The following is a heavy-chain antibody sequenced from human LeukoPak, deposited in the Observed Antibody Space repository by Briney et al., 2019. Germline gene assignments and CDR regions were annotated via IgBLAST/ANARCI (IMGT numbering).Heavy chain of an antibody. CDR1: GFTFSSYS. CDR2: ISSSSSYI. CDR3: ASGTYIAVAGSPFDY. J-gene: IGHJ4*02. D-gene: IGHD6-19*01. Sequence: GGSLRLSCAASGFTFSSYSMNWVRQAPGKGLEWVSSISSSSSYIYYADSVKGRFTISRDNAKNSLYLQMNSLRAEDTAVYYCASGTYIAVAGSPFDYWGQGTLVTVSS. V-gene: IGHV3-21*01.